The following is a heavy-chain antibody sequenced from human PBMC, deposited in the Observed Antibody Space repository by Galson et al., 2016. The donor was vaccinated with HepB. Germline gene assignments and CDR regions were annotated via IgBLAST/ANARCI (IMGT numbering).Heavy chain of an antibody. V-gene: IGHV4-34*01. Sequence: SETLSLTCAVSGGSLRGYYWSWLRQPPGKGLEWIGEINLPESANYNPSLKRRVTISIDTSKHQFSLRQTSVTAADTSVYYCARLGVFCSNGFCFTTAFDIWGQGTMVTLSS. J-gene: IGHJ3*02. CDR1: GGSLRGYY. D-gene: IGHD2-8*01. CDR3: ARLGVFCSNGFCFTTAFDI. CDR2: INLPESA.